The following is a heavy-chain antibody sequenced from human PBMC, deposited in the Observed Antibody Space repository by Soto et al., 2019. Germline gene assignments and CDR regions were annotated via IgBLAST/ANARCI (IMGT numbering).Heavy chain of an antibody. J-gene: IGHJ4*02. D-gene: IGHD2-15*01. CDR2: FSSGSSDT. Sequence: EVQLLESGGGLVQAGGSLRLSCAATGFTVRTNGMSWVRQAPGKGLEWVASFSSGSSDTHYADSLKGRFAISRDNSKNTLYLQMNSLRGEDTALYYCAGHGGYSYLGQGTLVTVSS. V-gene: IGHV3-23*01. CDR1: GFTVRTNG. CDR3: AGHGGYSY.